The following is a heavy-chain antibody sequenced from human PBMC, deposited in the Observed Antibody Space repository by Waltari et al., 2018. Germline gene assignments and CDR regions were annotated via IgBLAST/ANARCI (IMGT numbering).Heavy chain of an antibody. V-gene: IGHV4-34*02. CDR3: VRLEDCTGPGGNCYSGDSFAMDV. CDR1: GGSFRGYY. J-gene: IGHJ6*02. Sequence: VQLQQWGAGLLQPSETLSLTCAVYGGSFRGYYWGWVRQPPGKGLEWIGEINHNGNINRNPSLRSRVTMLVDTSKSQLSLKINSVTAADTAVYYCVRLEDCTGPGGNCYSGDSFAMDVWGQGTTVTVSS. D-gene: IGHD2-8*02. CDR2: INHNGNI.